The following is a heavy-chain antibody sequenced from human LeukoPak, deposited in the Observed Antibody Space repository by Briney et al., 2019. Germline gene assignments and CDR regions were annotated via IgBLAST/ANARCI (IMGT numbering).Heavy chain of an antibody. CDR1: GFTFSSSG. CDR2: ISFDGSNK. J-gene: IGHJ3*02. D-gene: IGHD3-10*01. Sequence: GGSLRLSCAASGFTFSSSGMHWVRQAPGKGLEWVAGISFDGSNKHHSDSVKGRFTISRDNSENTLYLQMNSLRPEDTAVYYCAGLWFGELFPTLSGAFDIWGQGTMVTVSS. CDR3: AGLWFGELFPTLSGAFDI. V-gene: IGHV3-30*03.